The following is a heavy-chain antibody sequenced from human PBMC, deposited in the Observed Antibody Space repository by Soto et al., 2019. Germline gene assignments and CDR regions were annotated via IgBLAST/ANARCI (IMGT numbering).Heavy chain of an antibody. Sequence: QVQLRESGPGLMRPSQTLSLTCTVSGASVTSTGYYWTWIRQSPGKCLEWLGYILHNGNADYSPSLETRLSISLDSSKTQFSLKVNSVSAADTVIYFCARVSAVSAEYYFDYWGQGALVTVSS. V-gene: IGHV4-30-4*01. CDR1: GASVTSTGYY. D-gene: IGHD6-19*01. CDR3: ARVSAVSAEYYFDY. CDR2: ILHNGNA. J-gene: IGHJ4*02.